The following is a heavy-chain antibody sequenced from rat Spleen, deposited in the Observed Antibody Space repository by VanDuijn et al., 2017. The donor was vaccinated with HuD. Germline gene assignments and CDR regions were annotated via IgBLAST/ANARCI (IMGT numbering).Heavy chain of an antibody. V-gene: IGHV2-30*01. D-gene: IGHD1-4*01. Sequence: QVQLKESGPGLVQPSQTLSLTCTVSEFSLTGNNIHWVRQPPGKGLEWMGVIWGDGSTAYNSALKSRLSISRDTSKSQVFLKMSSLKTEDTATYYCARDPLPGDWGQGVMVTVSS. CDR2: IWGDGST. CDR1: EFSLTGNN. CDR3: ARDPLPGD. J-gene: IGHJ2*01.